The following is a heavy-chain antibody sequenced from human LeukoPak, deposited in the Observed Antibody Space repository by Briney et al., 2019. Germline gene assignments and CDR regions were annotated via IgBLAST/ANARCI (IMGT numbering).Heavy chain of an antibody. D-gene: IGHD3-16*01. CDR1: GFTFSSYA. Sequence: GGSLRLSCAASGFTFSSYAMSWDRQAPGKGLEWVTGISGSGGSTYYADSVKGRFTISRDNSKNTLYVQLNSLRGEDTAVYYCARGGYNPPRFEYWGQGTLVTVSS. CDR3: ARGGYNPPRFEY. CDR2: ISGSGGST. J-gene: IGHJ4*02. V-gene: IGHV3-23*01.